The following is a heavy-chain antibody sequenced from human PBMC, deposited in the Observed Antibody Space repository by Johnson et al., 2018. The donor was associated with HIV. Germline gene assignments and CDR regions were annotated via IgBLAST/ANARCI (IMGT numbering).Heavy chain of an antibody. V-gene: IGHV3-30*19. CDR1: GFTFSSYA. CDR2: ISYDGSNK. Sequence: QVLLVESGGGVVQPGRSLRLSCAASGFTFSSYAMHWVRQAPGKGLEWVAVISYDGSNKYYADSVKGRFTISRDNSKNTLYLQMHSLRTEDTAVYYCARDYDIPRDDGFDIWGQGTMVTVSS. CDR3: ARDYDIPRDDGFDI. J-gene: IGHJ3*02. D-gene: IGHD3-9*01.